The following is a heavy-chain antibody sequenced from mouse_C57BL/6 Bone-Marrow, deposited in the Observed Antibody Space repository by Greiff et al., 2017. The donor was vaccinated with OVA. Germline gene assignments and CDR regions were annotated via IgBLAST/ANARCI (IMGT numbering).Heavy chain of an antibody. J-gene: IGHJ2*01. CDR1: GFNIKDDY. CDR2: IDPENGDT. CDR3: TTTGKDY. V-gene: IGHV14-4*01. D-gene: IGHD4-1*01. Sequence: VQLKQSGAELVRPGASVKLSCTASGFNIKDDYMHWVKQRPEQGLEWIGWIDPENGDTEYASKFQGKATITADTSSNTAYLKLSSLTSEDTAVYYCTTTGKDYWGQGTTLTVSS.